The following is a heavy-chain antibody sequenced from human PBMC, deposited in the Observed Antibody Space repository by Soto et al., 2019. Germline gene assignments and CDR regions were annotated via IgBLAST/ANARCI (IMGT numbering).Heavy chain of an antibody. J-gene: IGHJ3*02. Sequence: PGGSLRLSCAASGFTLSSYWMHWVRQAPGKGLGWVSRINSDGSRTSYADSVKGRFTISRCNAKNTLYLQMNSLRAEDTPVYYCARVSPADAFDIWGQGTRATFS. CDR1: GFTLSSYW. CDR3: ARVSPADAFDI. CDR2: INSDGSRT. V-gene: IGHV3-74*01.